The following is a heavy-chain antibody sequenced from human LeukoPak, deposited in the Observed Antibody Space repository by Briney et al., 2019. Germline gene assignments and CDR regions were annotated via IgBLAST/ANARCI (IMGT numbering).Heavy chain of an antibody. V-gene: IGHV3-66*01. Sequence: GGSLRLSCAASGFTVSSNYMSWVRQAPGKGLEWVSVIYSGGSTYYADSVEGRFTISRDNSKNTLYLQMNSLRAEDTAVYYCAREANDYGDRRFDYWGQGTLVTVSS. CDR1: GFTVSSNY. J-gene: IGHJ4*02. CDR2: IYSGGST. D-gene: IGHD4-17*01. CDR3: AREANDYGDRRFDY.